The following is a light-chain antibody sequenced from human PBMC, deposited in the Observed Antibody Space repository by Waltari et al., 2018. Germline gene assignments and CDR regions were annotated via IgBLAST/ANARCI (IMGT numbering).Light chain of an antibody. CDR3: QHYNIWPPGYT. CDR1: QSVGSN. V-gene: IGKV3-15*01. J-gene: IGKJ2*01. CDR2: GAS. Sequence: EMVMTQSPATLSVSPGERATLSCRASQSVGSNVAWYQQKPGQAPRLLIYGASTRATVIPARFSGSGSGTEFTLTISSLQSEDFAVYYCQHYNIWPPGYTFGQGTKLEI.